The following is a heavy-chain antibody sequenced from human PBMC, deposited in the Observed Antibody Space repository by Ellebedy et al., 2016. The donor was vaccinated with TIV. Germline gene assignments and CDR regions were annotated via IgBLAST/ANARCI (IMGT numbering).Heavy chain of an antibody. Sequence: GGSLRLSXEASGFTFGDYGMHWVRQAPGKGLEWVAVISYDGSNIYYADSVEGRFTISRDNSKSTLYLQMNSLRAEDTAVYYCGKKTPGGVIAAIDYWGQGTLVTVSS. J-gene: IGHJ4*02. CDR2: ISYDGSNI. V-gene: IGHV3-30*18. CDR3: GKKTPGGVIAAIDY. CDR1: GFTFGDYG. D-gene: IGHD3-16*02.